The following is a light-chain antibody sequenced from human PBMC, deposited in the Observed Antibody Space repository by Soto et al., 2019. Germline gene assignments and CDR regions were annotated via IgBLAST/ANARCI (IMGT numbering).Light chain of an antibody. V-gene: IGLV2-14*01. Sequence: QSALTQPASVSGSPGQSITISCTGTSSDVGGYNYVSWYQQHPGKAPKLMIYEVSNRPSGVSNRFSGSKSGNTASLTISGLQAKDEADYYCSTYTSSSIDYVFGTGTKPTVL. CDR3: STYTSSSIDYV. J-gene: IGLJ1*01. CDR2: EVS. CDR1: SSDVGGYNY.